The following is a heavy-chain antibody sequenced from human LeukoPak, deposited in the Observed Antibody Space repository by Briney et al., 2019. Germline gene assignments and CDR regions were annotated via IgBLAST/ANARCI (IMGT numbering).Heavy chain of an antibody. J-gene: IGHJ3*02. V-gene: IGHV3-9*01. CDR3: AKDMEPLYCSGGSCYSTYAFDI. CDR2: ISWNSGSI. D-gene: IGHD2-15*01. CDR1: GFTFSSYA. Sequence: PGGSLRLSCAASGFTFSSYAMSWVRQAPGKGLEWVSGISWNSGSIGYADSVKGRFTISRDNAKNSLYLQMNSLRAEDTALYYCAKDMEPLYCSGGSCYSTYAFDIWGQGTMVTVSS.